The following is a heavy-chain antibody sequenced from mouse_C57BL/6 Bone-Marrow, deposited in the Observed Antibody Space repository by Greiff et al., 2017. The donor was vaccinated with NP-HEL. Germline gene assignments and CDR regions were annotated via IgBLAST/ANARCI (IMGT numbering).Heavy chain of an antibody. D-gene: IGHD4-1*01. CDR1: GYTFTDYE. J-gene: IGHJ4*01. Sequence: QVQLKESGAELVRPGASVTLSCKASGYTFTDYEMHWVKQTPVHGLEWIGAIDPETGGTAYNQKFKGKAILTADKSSSTAYMELRSLTSEDSAVYYCTRGLGPSYYAMGYWGQGTSVTVSS. CDR3: TRGLGPSYYAMGY. CDR2: IDPETGGT. V-gene: IGHV1-15*01.